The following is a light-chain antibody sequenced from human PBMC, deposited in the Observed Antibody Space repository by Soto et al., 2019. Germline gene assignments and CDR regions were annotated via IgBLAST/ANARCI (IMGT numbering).Light chain of an antibody. J-gene: IGLJ1*01. Sequence: QSALTQPASVSGSPGQSITISCTGTSSDVGGYNYVSWYHQHPGKAPKLLIYEVTNRPSGVSNRFSGSKSGNTASLIISGLQAEDEADYFCSSYTSTSSLFVFGTGTKVTVL. CDR3: SSYTSTSSLFV. V-gene: IGLV2-14*01. CDR1: SSDVGGYNY. CDR2: EVT.